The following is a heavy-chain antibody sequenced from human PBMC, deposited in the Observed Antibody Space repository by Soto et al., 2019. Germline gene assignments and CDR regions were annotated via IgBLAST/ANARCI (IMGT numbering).Heavy chain of an antibody. CDR1: GFSFDDYA. Sequence: PGGSLRLSCAASGFSFDDYAMHWVRQAPGKGLEWVSGISWNSGNIGYADSVKGRFTISRDNAKNSLYLQMNSLRAEDTAVYYCARAAIAAAGPTFDYWGQGTLVTVSS. CDR2: ISWNSGNI. CDR3: ARAAIAAAGPTFDY. V-gene: IGHV3-9*01. J-gene: IGHJ4*02. D-gene: IGHD6-13*01.